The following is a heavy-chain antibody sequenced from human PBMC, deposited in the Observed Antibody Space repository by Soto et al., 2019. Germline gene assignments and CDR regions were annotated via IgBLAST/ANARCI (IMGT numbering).Heavy chain of an antibody. CDR2: INHSGST. V-gene: IGHV4-38-2*02. CDR1: GYFISSGSY. Sequence: SETLSLTCTVSGYFISSGSYWAWIRQPPGKGPEWIASINHSGSTNYNPSLKSRVTISVETSKNQFSLKMSSVTAADKAVYYCARGLRHFDYWGQGTLVTVSS. J-gene: IGHJ4*02. CDR3: ARGLRHFDY.